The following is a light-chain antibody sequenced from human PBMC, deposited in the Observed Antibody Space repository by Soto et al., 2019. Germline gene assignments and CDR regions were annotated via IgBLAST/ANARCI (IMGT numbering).Light chain of an antibody. J-gene: IGKJ4*01. V-gene: IGKV3-15*01. CDR2: GAS. Sequence: EIVMTQSPATLYVSPGERDTLSCRASQSVSSNLAWYQQKPGQAPRLLIYGASTRATGIPARFSGSGSGTELTRTISSLQSEDLAVDYCPQYKNWPPLTFGGGPKVEIK. CDR3: PQYKNWPPLT. CDR1: QSVSSN.